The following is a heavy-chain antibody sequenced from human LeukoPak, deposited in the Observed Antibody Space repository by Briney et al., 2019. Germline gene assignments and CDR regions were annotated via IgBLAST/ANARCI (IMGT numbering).Heavy chain of an antibody. CDR2: INHSGSS. CDR3: AIPTPLFDY. D-gene: IGHD2-15*01. V-gene: IGHV4-34*01. CDR1: GGSFSGYY. Sequence: SETLSLTCAVYGGSFSGYYWSWIRQPPGKGLEWIGEINHSGSSSYNPSLKSRVTISVDTSKNQFSLKLSSVTAADTAVYYCAIPTPLFDYGGQGTLVTVSS. J-gene: IGHJ4*02.